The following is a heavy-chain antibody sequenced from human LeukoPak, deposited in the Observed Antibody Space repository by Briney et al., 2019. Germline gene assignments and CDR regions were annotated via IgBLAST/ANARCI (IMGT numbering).Heavy chain of an antibody. D-gene: IGHD7-27*01. Sequence: PGGPLRLSCAASGFTFSSYGMQWVRQAPGKGLEWVAFIRYDGSNKYYAGSVKGRFTISRDNSKTTLYLQMNSLRAEDTPVYYCAMLTGETFDYWGQGTLVTVSS. J-gene: IGHJ4*02. CDR1: GFTFSSYG. CDR3: AMLTGETFDY. V-gene: IGHV3-30*02. CDR2: IRYDGSNK.